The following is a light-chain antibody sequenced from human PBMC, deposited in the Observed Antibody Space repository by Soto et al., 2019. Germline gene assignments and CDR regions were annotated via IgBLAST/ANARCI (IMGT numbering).Light chain of an antibody. CDR3: QQRSNWPLT. CDR2: DAS. Sequence: EIVLTQSPATLSLYPGERATLSCRDSQSVSSYLAWYQQKPGQAPRLLIYDASNRATGIPARFSGSGSGTDFTLTISSLEPEDFAVYYCQQRSNWPLTFGGGTKVESK. J-gene: IGKJ4*01. CDR1: QSVSSY. V-gene: IGKV3-11*01.